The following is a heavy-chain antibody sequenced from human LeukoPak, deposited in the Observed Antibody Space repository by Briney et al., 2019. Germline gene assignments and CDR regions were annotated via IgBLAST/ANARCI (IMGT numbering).Heavy chain of an antibody. V-gene: IGHV4-61*02. CDR3: ARDPYYYDSSGYYSDY. CDR1: GGSISSGSYY. Sequence: SQTLSLTCTVSGGSISSGSYYWSWIRQPAGKGLKWIGRIYTSGSTNYNPSLKSRVTISVDTSKNQFSLKLSSVTAADTAVYYCARDPYYYDSSGYYSDYWGQGTLVTVSS. D-gene: IGHD3-22*01. CDR2: IYTSGST. J-gene: IGHJ4*02.